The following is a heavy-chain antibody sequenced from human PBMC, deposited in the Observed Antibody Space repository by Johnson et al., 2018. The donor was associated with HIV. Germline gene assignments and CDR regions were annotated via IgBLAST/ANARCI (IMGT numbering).Heavy chain of an antibody. CDR2: ISYDGSNK. V-gene: IGHV3-30*03. D-gene: IGHD1-1*01. Sequence: VQLVESGGGVVQPGRSLRLSCAASGFTFSSYGMHWVRQAPGKGLEWVAVISYDGSNKYYADSVKGRFTISRDKAKNSLYLQMNSLRDEDTAVYYCARDRRGVNWHDVFDIWGQGTMVTVSS. J-gene: IGHJ3*02. CDR3: ARDRRGVNWHDVFDI. CDR1: GFTFSSYG.